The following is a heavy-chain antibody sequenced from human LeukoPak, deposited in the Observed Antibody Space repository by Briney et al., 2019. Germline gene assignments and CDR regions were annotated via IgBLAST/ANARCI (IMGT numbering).Heavy chain of an antibody. J-gene: IGHJ4*02. D-gene: IGHD3-3*02. CDR3: GNHFPHFDY. CDR2: ISYDGSDK. V-gene: IGHV3-30*18. Sequence: GRSPRLSCAASGFTFSSYGMHWVRQAPRKGPEWVAVISYDGSDKYYADSLKGPFTISRDNSKNTLYLQMNSLRAEDTAVYYCGNHFPHFDYWGQGTLVTVSS. CDR1: GFTFSSYG.